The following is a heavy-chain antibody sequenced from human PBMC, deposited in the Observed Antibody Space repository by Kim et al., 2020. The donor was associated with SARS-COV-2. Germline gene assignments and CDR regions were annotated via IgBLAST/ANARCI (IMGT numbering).Heavy chain of an antibody. Sequence: AAVKVSCRASGYTFTSYAMNWVRQAPGQGREWMGWINNNTGNPTYAQGVTGRFVFSLATSVSTAYLQSSSLQAEDTAVYYCARDSSGWNPYYYYYYMHVWGKGTTVTVS. CDR2: INNNTGNP. J-gene: IGHJ6*03. CDR1: GYTFTSYA. V-gene: IGHV7-4-1*02. CDR3: ARDSSGWNPYYYYYYMHV. D-gene: IGHD6-19*01.